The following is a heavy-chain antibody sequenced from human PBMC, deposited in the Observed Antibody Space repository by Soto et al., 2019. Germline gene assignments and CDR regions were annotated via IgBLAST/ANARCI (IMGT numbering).Heavy chain of an antibody. CDR3: ARLDLKVLSPHNNWFDP. CDR1: GYTFTGYY. CDR2: INPNSGGT. V-gene: IGHV1-2*02. D-gene: IGHD3-16*01. J-gene: IGHJ5*02. Sequence: ASVKVSCKASGYTFTGYYMHCVRQAPGQGLEWMGWINPNSGGTNYAQKFQGRVTMTRDTSISTAYMELSRLRSDDTAVYYCARLDLKVLSPHNNWFDPWGQGTLVTVSS.